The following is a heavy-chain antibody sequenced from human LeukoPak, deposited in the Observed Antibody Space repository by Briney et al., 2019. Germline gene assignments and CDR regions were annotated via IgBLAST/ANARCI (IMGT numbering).Heavy chain of an antibody. J-gene: IGHJ4*02. Sequence: GESLKISCKGSGYSFTSYWIGWVRQLPGKGLESMGIIDPGDSDTRYSPSFQGQVTISADKSISTAYLQWSSLKASDTAMYYCARAITMVRGVITHLGYWGQGTLVTVSS. V-gene: IGHV5-51*01. CDR3: ARAITMVRGVITHLGY. CDR1: GYSFTSYW. CDR2: IDPGDSDT. D-gene: IGHD3-10*01.